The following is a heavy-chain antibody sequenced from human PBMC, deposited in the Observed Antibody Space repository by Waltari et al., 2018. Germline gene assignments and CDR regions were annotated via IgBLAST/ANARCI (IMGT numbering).Heavy chain of an antibody. J-gene: IGHJ4*02. CDR1: GYIFSISG. D-gene: IGHD6-13*01. Sequence: QLVQSGAEVKKPGASVKVSCKSSGYIFSISGITWVRKAPGQGLEWMGWIYPYNGNTKYEQNFQGRVTMTTDTSTTTAYMEIRSLRSDDTAIYYCARDDVDSSNFGGFWGQGTLVTVSS. CDR2: IYPYNGNT. V-gene: IGHV1-18*01. CDR3: ARDDVDSSNFGGF.